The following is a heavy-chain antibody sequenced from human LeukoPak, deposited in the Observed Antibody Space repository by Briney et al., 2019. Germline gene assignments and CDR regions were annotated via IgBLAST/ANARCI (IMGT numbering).Heavy chain of an antibody. V-gene: IGHV1-2*04. CDR2: INPNSGGT. Sequence: ASVKVSCKASGYTFTGYYMHWVRQAPGQGLEWMGWINPNSGGTNYAQKFQGWVTMTRDTSISTAYMELSRLRSDDTAVYYCARDSSGSYYHFDYWGQGTLVTASS. CDR3: ARDSSGSYYHFDY. J-gene: IGHJ4*02. CDR1: GYTFTGYY. D-gene: IGHD1-26*01.